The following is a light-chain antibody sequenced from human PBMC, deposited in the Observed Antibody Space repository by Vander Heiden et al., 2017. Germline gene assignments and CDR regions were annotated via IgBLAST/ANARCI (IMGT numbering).Light chain of an antibody. J-gene: IGKJ5*01. CDR3: QQYYSYPPD. V-gene: IGKV1-8*01. Sequence: AIRMTQSPSSFSASTGDRVTITCRASQGISSYLAWYQQKPGKAPKLLIYAASTLQSGVPSRFSGSGSGTDFTLTISCLQSEDFATYYCQQYYSYPPDLGQGTRLEIK. CDR2: AAS. CDR1: QGISSY.